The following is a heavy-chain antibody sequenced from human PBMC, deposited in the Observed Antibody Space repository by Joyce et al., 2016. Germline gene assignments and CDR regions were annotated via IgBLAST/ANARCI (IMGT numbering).Heavy chain of an antibody. V-gene: IGHV3-7*01. CDR2: IKQDGSAV. Sequence: EVQLVESGGGLVQPGGSLSLACADSGFTFSGNSMSWLRQAPGGGMEWVANIKQDGSAVYYLDSVKGRFTVSRDNARSLVHLQMVSLRVEDTALYYCARGKAFDVWGQGTMVTVSS. CDR3: ARGKAFDV. J-gene: IGHJ3*01. CDR1: GFTFSGNS.